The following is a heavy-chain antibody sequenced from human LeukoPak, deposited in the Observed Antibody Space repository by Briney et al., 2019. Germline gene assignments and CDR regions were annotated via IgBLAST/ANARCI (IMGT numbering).Heavy chain of an antibody. CDR2: ISTSSSYI. V-gene: IGHV3-21*01. CDR1: GFTFSSHS. J-gene: IGHJ4*02. CDR3: ARGYSSSEKDY. D-gene: IGHD6-13*01. Sequence: KPGGSLRLSCAASGFTFSSHSMNWVRQAPGEGLEWVSSISTSSSYIYYADSVKGRFTISRDNAKNSLYLQMNSLRAEDTAVYYCARGYSSSEKDYWGQGTLVTVSS.